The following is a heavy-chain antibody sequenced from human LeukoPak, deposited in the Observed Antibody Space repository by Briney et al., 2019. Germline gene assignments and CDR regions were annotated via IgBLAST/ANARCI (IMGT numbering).Heavy chain of an antibody. J-gene: IGHJ6*03. Sequence: PSQTLSLTCTVSGGSISSGSYYWSWIRQPAGKGLEWIGRIYTSGSTNYNPSLKSRVTISVDTSKNQFSLKLSSVTAADTAVYYCARRHNYYYYYMDVWGKGTTVTVSS. CDR2: IYTSGST. CDR3: ARRHNYYYYYMDV. D-gene: IGHD2-21*01. V-gene: IGHV4-61*02. CDR1: GGSISSGSYY.